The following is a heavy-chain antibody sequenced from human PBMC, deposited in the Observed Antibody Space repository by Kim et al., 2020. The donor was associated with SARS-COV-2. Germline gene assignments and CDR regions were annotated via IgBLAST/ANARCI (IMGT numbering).Heavy chain of an antibody. J-gene: IGHJ6*02. Sequence: GGSLRLSCAASGFTFSSYSMNWVRQAPGKGLEWVSYISSSSSTIYYADSVKGRFTISRDNAKNSLYLQMNSLRAEDTAVYYCARARWTYYDFWSGPAFYGMDVWGQGTTVTVSS. V-gene: IGHV3-48*04. CDR3: ARARWTYYDFWSGPAFYGMDV. D-gene: IGHD3-3*01. CDR1: GFTFSSYS. CDR2: ISSSSSTI.